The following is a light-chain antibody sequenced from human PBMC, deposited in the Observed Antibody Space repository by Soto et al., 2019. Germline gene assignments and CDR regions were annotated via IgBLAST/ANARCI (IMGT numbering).Light chain of an antibody. CDR1: QSVSNNY. J-gene: IGKJ1*01. Sequence: IVLTQSPGTLSLYPGERATLSCRASQSVSNNYLAWYQQKPGQAPRLLIYGASNRATGIPDRFSGSGSGTDFTLTISRLEPEDFAVYYCQQYGSSGTVGQGTKV. V-gene: IGKV3-20*01. CDR3: QQYGSSGT. CDR2: GAS.